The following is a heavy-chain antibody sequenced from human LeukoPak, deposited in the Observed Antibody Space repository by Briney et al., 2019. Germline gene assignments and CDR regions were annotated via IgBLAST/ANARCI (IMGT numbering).Heavy chain of an antibody. J-gene: IGHJ4*02. CDR2: IKQDGSET. V-gene: IGHV3-7*01. CDR3: ARQRGSGCLNY. D-gene: IGHD6-19*01. Sequence: GGSLRLSCAASRFTLSNYWMSWVRQAPGKGLEWVANIKQDGSETYYVDSVKGRFTISRDNAKNSLSLQMNSLRAEDTAVYYCARQRGSGCLNYWGQGALVTVSS. CDR1: RFTLSNYW.